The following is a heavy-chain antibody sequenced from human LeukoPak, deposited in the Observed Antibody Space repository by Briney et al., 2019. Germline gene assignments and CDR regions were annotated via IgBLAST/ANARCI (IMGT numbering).Heavy chain of an antibody. D-gene: IGHD4-17*01. V-gene: IGHV3-7*01. CDR1: GFTVTSDY. Sequence: GGSLRLSCAASGFTVTSDYMSWVRQAPGKGLEWVANIKQDGSEKYYVDSVKGRFTISRDNAKNSLYLQMNSLRAEDTAVYYCASGNDYGFLWGQGTLVTVSS. J-gene: IGHJ4*02. CDR2: IKQDGSEK. CDR3: ASGNDYGFL.